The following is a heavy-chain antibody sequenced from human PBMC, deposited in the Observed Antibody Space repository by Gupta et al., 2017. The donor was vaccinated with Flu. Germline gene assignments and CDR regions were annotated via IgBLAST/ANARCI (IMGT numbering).Heavy chain of an antibody. Sequence: QAPGKGLEWVAYIKQDGSEKYYLDSVKGRFTISRDNAKNSLYVQMNSLRAEDTAVYFCARVFFHYYYYGMDVWGQGTTVTVSS. V-gene: IGHV3-7*01. CDR3: ARVFFHYYYYGMDV. CDR2: IKQDGSEK. D-gene: IGHD3-3*01. J-gene: IGHJ6*02.